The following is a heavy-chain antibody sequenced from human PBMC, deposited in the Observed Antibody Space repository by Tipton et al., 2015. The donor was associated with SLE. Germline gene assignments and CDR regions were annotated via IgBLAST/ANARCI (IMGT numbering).Heavy chain of an antibody. CDR3: ARVASGPAEYFQH. V-gene: IGHV3-23*01. CDR2: ISASGDST. Sequence: SLRLSCTASGFTFSNYAMTWVRQAPGKGLEWVSLISASGDSTYYADSVKGRFTISRDNAKNSLYLQMNSLRAEDTAVYYCARVASGPAEYFQHWGQGTLVTVSS. D-gene: IGHD2-15*01. CDR1: GFTFSNYA. J-gene: IGHJ1*01.